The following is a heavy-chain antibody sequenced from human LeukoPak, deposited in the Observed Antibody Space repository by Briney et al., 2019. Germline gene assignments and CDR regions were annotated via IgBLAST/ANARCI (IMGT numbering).Heavy chain of an antibody. CDR2: MNPNSGNT. J-gene: IGHJ5*02. CDR1: GYTFTGYD. D-gene: IGHD3-10*01. CDR3: ARGLMVRGAYWFDP. V-gene: IGHV1-8*03. Sequence: GASVKVSCKASGYTFTGYDINWVRQATGQGLEWMGWMNPNSGNTGYAQKFQGRVTITRNTSISTAYMELSSLRSEDTAVYYCARGLMVRGAYWFDPWGQGTLVTVSS.